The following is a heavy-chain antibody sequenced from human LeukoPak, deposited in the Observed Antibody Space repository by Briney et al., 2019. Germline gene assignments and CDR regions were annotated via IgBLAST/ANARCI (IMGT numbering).Heavy chain of an antibody. Sequence: PGGSLRLSCAASAFTSSAYWMHWVRQVPGKGLVWVSRINSDVSTTNYADSVKGRFTISRDNAKNTIYLQMNSLRAEDTAVYYCARYGRYRAFDIWGPGTVVTVSS. D-gene: IGHD1-26*01. V-gene: IGHV3-74*01. CDR1: AFTSSAYW. CDR2: INSDVSTT. CDR3: ARYGRYRAFDI. J-gene: IGHJ3*02.